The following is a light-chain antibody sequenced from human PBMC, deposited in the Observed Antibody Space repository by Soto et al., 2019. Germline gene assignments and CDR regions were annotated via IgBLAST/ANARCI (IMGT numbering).Light chain of an antibody. J-gene: IGLJ1*01. CDR2: RNS. CDR1: ASTIGRNY. CDR3: AAWDDNPSGVYV. Sequence: QSVLTQSPSASGTPGQRVTISCSGSASTIGRNYVYWYQQLPGTAPKLLIYRNSQRPSGVPDRFSGSKSGTSASLAISGLRSEDEADYYCAAWDDNPSGVYVFGDGTKLTVL. V-gene: IGLV1-47*01.